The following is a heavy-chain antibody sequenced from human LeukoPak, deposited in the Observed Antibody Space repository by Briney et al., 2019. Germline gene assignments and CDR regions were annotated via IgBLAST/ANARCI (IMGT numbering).Heavy chain of an antibody. CDR3: ARVVIDGYKTPYYFDY. D-gene: IGHD5-24*01. CDR1: GGSISSYY. Sequence: PSETLSLTCTVSGGSISSYYWSWIRQPPGKGLEWIGYIYYSGSTNYNPSLKSRVTISVDTSKNQFSLKLSSVTAADTAVYYCARVVIDGYKTPYYFDYWGQGTLVTVSS. V-gene: IGHV4-59*01. CDR2: IYYSGST. J-gene: IGHJ4*02.